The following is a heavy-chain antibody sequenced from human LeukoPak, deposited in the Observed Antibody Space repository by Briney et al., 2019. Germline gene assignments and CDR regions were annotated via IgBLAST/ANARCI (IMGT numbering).Heavy chain of an antibody. V-gene: IGHV3-48*03. Sequence: GGSLRLSCAASGFTFSSYEMNWVRQAPGKGLEWVSYISSSGSTIYYADSVKGRFTISRDNDRKSRYVQMNSLKAAETAMYYCARHYCTSTNCYRGWGHFDPWGQGTLVTVSS. CDR3: ARHYCTSTNCYRGWGHFDP. CDR1: GFTFSSYE. D-gene: IGHD2-2*01. CDR2: ISSSGSTI. J-gene: IGHJ5*02.